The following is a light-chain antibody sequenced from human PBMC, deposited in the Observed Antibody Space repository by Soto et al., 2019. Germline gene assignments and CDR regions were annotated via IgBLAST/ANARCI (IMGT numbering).Light chain of an antibody. CDR1: QSVSSSY. CDR2: GAS. CDR3: QQYGSSGLT. V-gene: IGKV3-20*01. Sequence: EIVLTQSPGTLSLSPGERATLSCRASQSVSSSYLAWYQQKPGQAPRLLIYGASSRATGIPDRFSGSGSGTDFTLTLIRLEPEDFAVYYCQQYGSSGLTFGGRTKVEIK. J-gene: IGKJ4*01.